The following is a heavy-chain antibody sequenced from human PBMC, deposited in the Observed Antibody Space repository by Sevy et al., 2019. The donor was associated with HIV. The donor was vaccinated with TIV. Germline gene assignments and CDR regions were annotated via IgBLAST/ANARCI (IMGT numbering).Heavy chain of an antibody. CDR2: IYYSGST. CDR3: ARVNTYYDILTGYYTGGYYFDY. CDR1: GGSISSYY. D-gene: IGHD3-9*01. J-gene: IGHJ4*02. Sequence: SETLSLTCTVSGGSISSYYWSWIRQPPGKGLEWIGYIYYSGSTNYNPSLKSRVTISVDTSKNQFSLKLSSVTAAETAVYYCARVNTYYDILTGYYTGGYYFDYWGQGTLVTVSS. V-gene: IGHV4-59*13.